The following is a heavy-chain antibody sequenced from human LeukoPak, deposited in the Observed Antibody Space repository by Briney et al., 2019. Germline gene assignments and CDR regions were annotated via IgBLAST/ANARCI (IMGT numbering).Heavy chain of an antibody. Sequence: GGSLRLSCAASGFTFSSYEMNWVRQAPGKGLEWVSYLSRSGINIYYAGSVKGRFTISRDNSKNTLYLQMNSLRAEDTAVYFCVSLGYSSSSVRYWGQGTLVTVSS. V-gene: IGHV3-48*03. CDR1: GFTFSSYE. CDR2: LSRSGINI. J-gene: IGHJ4*02. D-gene: IGHD6-6*01. CDR3: VSLGYSSSSVRY.